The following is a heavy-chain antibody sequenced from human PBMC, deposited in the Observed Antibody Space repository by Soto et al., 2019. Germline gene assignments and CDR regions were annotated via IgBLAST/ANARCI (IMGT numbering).Heavy chain of an antibody. CDR3: VRLSITISTLSPFDP. J-gene: IGHJ5*02. Sequence: QLQLQESGPGLVKPSGTLSLTCTVSGGSMNDHYWSWIRQPPGKGLEWLGYIYYGGSTDYNPSLKGRVAISIDTSKNQFSLKLSSVTAADTAMYYCVRLSITISTLSPFDPWGQGTLVTVSS. D-gene: IGHD3-3*01. CDR2: IYYGGST. CDR1: GGSMNDHY. V-gene: IGHV4-59*08.